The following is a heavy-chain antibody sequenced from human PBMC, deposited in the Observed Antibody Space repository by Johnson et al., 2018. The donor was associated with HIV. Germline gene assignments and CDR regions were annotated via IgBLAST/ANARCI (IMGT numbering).Heavy chain of an antibody. CDR3: ARARGRSAGEYDFDL. D-gene: IGHD3-3*01. J-gene: IGHJ3*01. CDR1: GFTFSTNA. V-gene: IGHV3-23*04. Sequence: VQLVESGGGLVQPGGSLRLSCAASGFTFSTNAMSWVRQAPGKGLEWVSSISGAGGSTYYADSVKGRFTISRDNSKNTLFLQMNSLRADDTAVYYCARARGRSAGEYDFDLWGQGTMVTVSS. CDR2: ISGAGGST.